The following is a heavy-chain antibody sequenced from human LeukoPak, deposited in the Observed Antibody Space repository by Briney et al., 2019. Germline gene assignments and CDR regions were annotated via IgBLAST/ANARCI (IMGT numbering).Heavy chain of an antibody. CDR3: ASLSAGQGDY. CDR1: GGSFSGYY. D-gene: IGHD6-19*01. V-gene: IGHV4-34*01. CDR2: INHSGST. Sequence: SETLSLTCAVYGGSFSGYYWSWIRQPPGKGLEWIGEINHSGSTNYNPSLKSRVTISVDKSKNQFSLKLSSVTAADTAVYYCASLSAGQGDYWGQGTLVTVSS. J-gene: IGHJ4*02.